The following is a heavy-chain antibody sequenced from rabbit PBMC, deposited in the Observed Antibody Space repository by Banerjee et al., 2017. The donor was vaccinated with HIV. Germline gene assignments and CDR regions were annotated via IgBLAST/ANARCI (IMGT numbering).Heavy chain of an antibody. CDR3: GRGDYSRGWGCNL. Sequence: QEQLEESGGDLVKPEGSLTLTCTASGFSFSSDAMCWVRQAPGKGLEWIACIYTGDGNIYYASWAKGRFTISRTSSTTMTLQMTSLTAADTATYFCGRGDYSRGWGCNLWGPGPWSPS. D-gene: IGHD4-1*01. J-gene: IGHJ4*01. CDR1: GFSFSSDA. CDR2: IYTGDGNI. V-gene: IGHV1S45*01.